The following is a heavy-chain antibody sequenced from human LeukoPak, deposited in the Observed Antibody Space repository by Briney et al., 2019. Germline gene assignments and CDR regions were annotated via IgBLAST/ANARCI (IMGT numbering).Heavy chain of an antibody. CDR1: GYTFTSYD. J-gene: IGHJ4*02. CDR2: MNPNSGNT. CDR3: ARDSEVRRNLWHY. Sequence: ASVKVSCKASGYTFTSYDINWVRQATGQGLEWMGWMNPNSGNTGYAQKFQGRVTMTRNTSTSTVYMELSSLRSEDTAVYFCARDSEVRRNLWHYWGQGTLVTVSS. V-gene: IGHV1-8*01. D-gene: IGHD3-10*01.